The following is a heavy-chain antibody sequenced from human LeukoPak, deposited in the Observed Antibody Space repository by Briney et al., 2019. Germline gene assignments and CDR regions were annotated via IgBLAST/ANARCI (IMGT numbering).Heavy chain of an antibody. CDR2: INAGNGNT. CDR1: GYTFTSYA. CDR3: ARDFVVVVAATPRDNRPDYYGKDV. V-gene: IGHV1-3*01. J-gene: IGHJ6*04. D-gene: IGHD2-15*01. Sequence: APVKVSSKASGYTFTSYAMHWVRQAPGQRLEWMGWINAGNGNTKYLQKFQGRVTITRDTSASTAYMELSSLRSEDTAVYYCARDFVVVVAATPRDNRPDYYGKDVWGKGTTVTVSS.